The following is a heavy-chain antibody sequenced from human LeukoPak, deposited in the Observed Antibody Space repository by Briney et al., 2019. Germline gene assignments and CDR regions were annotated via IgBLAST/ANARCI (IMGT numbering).Heavy chain of an antibody. CDR1: GFTFSSHW. CDR3: ARPRALAYYFDY. CDR2: IKQDGSEK. V-gene: IGHV3-7*03. Sequence: GGSLRLSCAASGFTFSSHWMSWVRQAPGKGREWVANIKQDGSEKYYVDSVKGRFTISRDNAKNSLYLQMNSLRAEDTAVYYCARPRALAYYFDYWGQGTLVTVSS. J-gene: IGHJ4*02.